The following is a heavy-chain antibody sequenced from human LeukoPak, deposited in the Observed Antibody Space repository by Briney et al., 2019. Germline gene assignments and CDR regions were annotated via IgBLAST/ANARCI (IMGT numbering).Heavy chain of an antibody. J-gene: IGHJ4*02. CDR2: IKEDGRQK. CDR1: GFTFSSYW. Sequence: GGSLRLSCAASGFTFSSYWMSWVRQAPGKGLEWVANIKEDGRQKYYVGSVKGRFTISRDNAKNSLYLQMNSLRAEGTALYYCARDRWGYSYGGDWGQGTLVTVSS. D-gene: IGHD5-18*01. CDR3: ARDRWGYSYGGD. V-gene: IGHV3-7*01.